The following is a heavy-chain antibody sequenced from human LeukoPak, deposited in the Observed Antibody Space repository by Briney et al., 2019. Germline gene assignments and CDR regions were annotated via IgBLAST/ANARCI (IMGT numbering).Heavy chain of an antibody. Sequence: GGSLRLSCAASGFTFSSYSMNWVRQAPGKGLEWVSLVSSSRSSIYYADSVKGRFTISRDNAKKSLYLQMNSLRAEDTAVYYCARAGYCSSTSCYDLEYYFDYWGQGTLVTVSS. J-gene: IGHJ4*02. CDR2: VSSSRSSI. CDR1: GFTFSSYS. D-gene: IGHD2-2*03. V-gene: IGHV3-21*01. CDR3: ARAGYCSSTSCYDLEYYFDY.